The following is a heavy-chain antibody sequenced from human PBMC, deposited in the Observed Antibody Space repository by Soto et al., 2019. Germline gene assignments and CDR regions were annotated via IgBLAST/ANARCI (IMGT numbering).Heavy chain of an antibody. J-gene: IGHJ6*02. CDR3: ARGAGLYCSSTSCYHYYYCYGLDV. CDR2: ISAYNGNT. CDR1: GYTFTSYG. V-gene: IGHV1-18*01. Sequence: ASVKVSCKASGYTFTSYGISWVRQAPGQGLEWMGWISAYNGNTNYAQKLQGRVTMTTDTSTSTAYMELRSLRSDDTAVYYCARGAGLYCSSTSCYHYYYCYGLDVWGQGTTVTV. D-gene: IGHD2-2*01.